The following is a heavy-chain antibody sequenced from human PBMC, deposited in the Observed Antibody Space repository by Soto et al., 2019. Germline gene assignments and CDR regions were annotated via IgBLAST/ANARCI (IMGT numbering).Heavy chain of an antibody. J-gene: IGHJ3*02. CDR3: ARHASYLSAFDI. CDR1: GGSISSSSYY. D-gene: IGHD1-26*01. CDR2: IYYSGST. Sequence: QLQLQESGPGLVKPSETLSLTCTVSGGSISSSSYYWGWIRQPPGKGLEWIGSIYYSGSTYYNPSLKSRVTTAVDTSKNEFSLKLSSVTAADPAVYYCARHASYLSAFDIWGQGTMVTVSS. V-gene: IGHV4-39*01.